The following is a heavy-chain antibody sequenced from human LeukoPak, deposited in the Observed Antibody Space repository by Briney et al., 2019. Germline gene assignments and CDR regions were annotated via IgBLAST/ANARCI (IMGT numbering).Heavy chain of an antibody. Sequence: ASVKVSCKASGYTFTSYGISWVRQAPGQGPEWMGWISAYNGNTNYAQKLQGRVTMTKDTSTSTAYMELRSLRSDDTAVYYCARDLSGYSYGQIDYWGQGTLVTVSS. J-gene: IGHJ4*02. V-gene: IGHV1-18*01. D-gene: IGHD5-18*01. CDR3: ARDLSGYSYGQIDY. CDR1: GYTFTSYG. CDR2: ISAYNGNT.